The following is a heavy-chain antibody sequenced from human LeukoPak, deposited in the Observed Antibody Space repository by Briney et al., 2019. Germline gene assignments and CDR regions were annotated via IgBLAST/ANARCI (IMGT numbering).Heavy chain of an antibody. V-gene: IGHV1-46*01. CDR1: GYTFTSYY. J-gene: IGHJ6*02. Sequence: ASVKVSCKASGYTFTSYYMHWVRQAPGQGLEWMGIINPSGGSTSYAQKFQGRVTMTRDTSTSTVYMELSSLRSEDTAVYYCARDWYDFWSGYSDGGRYGMDVWGQGTTVTVSS. CDR3: ARDWYDFWSGYSDGGRYGMDV. CDR2: INPSGGST. D-gene: IGHD3-3*01.